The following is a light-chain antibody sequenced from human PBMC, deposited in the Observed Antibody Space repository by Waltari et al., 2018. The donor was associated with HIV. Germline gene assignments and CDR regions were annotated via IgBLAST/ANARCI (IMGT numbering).Light chain of an antibody. CDR2: DTN. CDR1: SSTIGNNF. J-gene: IGLJ3*02. V-gene: IGLV1-51*01. CDR3: GTWDNSLSAFWV. Sequence: QSVLTQPPSVSAAPGQKVTISCSGSSSTIGNNFVSWYQQLPATAPKLLIYDTNKRPAGIPDRFSASKSGTSATLASTGLQTGDEAVYYCGTWDNSLSAFWVFGGGTKVTVL.